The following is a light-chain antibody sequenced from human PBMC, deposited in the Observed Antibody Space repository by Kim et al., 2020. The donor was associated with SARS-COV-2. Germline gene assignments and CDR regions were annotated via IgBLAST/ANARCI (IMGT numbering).Light chain of an antibody. Sequence: DIQMTQSPSSLSASVGDRVSITCRASQSVNQLLNWYQQKAGKAPKLLIYAAATLQGGVPSRFSGSCSETEFTLTISSLQAEDFASYYCQQSYSVPYTFGQGTKLEI. J-gene: IGKJ2*01. CDR3: QQSYSVPYT. CDR2: AAA. CDR1: QSVNQL. V-gene: IGKV1-39*01.